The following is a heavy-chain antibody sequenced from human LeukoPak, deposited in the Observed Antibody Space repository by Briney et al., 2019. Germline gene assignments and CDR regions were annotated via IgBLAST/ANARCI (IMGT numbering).Heavy chain of an antibody. CDR1: GYSFTNYY. V-gene: IGHV1-46*01. CDR2: INPSAGTT. D-gene: IGHD6-19*01. CDR3: ARGKSSVWPVGLCMDV. Sequence: GASVKVSCKASGYSFTNYYMHWVRQAPGQGLEWMGLINPSAGTTTYAQKFQGRVTVTRDTSTSTVYKDLSSLKSEDTAVYYCARGKSSVWPVGLCMDVWGQGTTVTVSS. J-gene: IGHJ6*02.